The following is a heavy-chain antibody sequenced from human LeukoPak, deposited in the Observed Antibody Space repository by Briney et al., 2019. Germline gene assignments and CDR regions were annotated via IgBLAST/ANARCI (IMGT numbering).Heavy chain of an antibody. CDR2: ISWNSGSI. CDR3: AKVSPLDDAFDI. J-gene: IGHJ3*02. D-gene: IGHD1-1*01. V-gene: IGHV3-9*01. Sequence: GRSLRLSCAASGFTFDDYAIHWVRQAPGKGLEWVSGISWNSGSIGYADSVKGRFTISRDNAKNSLYLQMNSLRAEDTALYYCAKVSPLDDAFDIWGQGTMVTVSS. CDR1: GFTFDDYA.